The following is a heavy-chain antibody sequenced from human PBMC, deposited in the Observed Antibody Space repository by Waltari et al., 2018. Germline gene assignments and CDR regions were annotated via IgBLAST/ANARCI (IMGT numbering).Heavy chain of an antibody. V-gene: IGHV4-39*01. Sequence: QLQLQESGPGLVKPSETLSLTCTVSGGSISSSGSYWGWIRQPPGKGLEWIGSISYSGITYYNTSLMSRVTTSVDTSKNQFSLKLTSVIAAETAVFYCARFSKSANWIDPWGQGTLVTVSS. D-gene: IGHD3-3*02. CDR2: ISYSGIT. CDR3: ARFSKSANWIDP. CDR1: GGSISSSGSY. J-gene: IGHJ5*02.